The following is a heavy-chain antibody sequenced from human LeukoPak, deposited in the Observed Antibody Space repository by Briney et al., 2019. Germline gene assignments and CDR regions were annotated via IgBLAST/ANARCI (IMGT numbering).Heavy chain of an antibody. D-gene: IGHD1-14*01. CDR1: GFTFSSTG. CDR3: ARTYNPDY. Sequence: GGSLRLSCTASGFTFSSTGMHWVRQAPGTGLEWVSYIRYDGNNKYYGDSVKGRLTVSRDNSKNTLYLQMNSLRVEDTAVYYCARTYNPDYWGQGTLVTVSS. J-gene: IGHJ4*02. V-gene: IGHV3-30*02. CDR2: IRYDGNNK.